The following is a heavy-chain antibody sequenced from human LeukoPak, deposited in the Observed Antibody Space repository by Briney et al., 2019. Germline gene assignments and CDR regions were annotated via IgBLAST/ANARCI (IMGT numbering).Heavy chain of an antibody. D-gene: IGHD3-22*01. V-gene: IGHV1-2*02. CDR2: INSNGGGT. CDR1: GYTFSSYY. J-gene: IGHJ4*02. CDR3: VREPHYYHSSGYKRVYYFDY. Sequence: ASVNVSCKASGYTFSSYYMHWVRQAPGQGLEWIGFINSNGGGTNYAQNLQGRITMTRDTSTSTVSMALSRLKSEDTEVYSCVREPHYYHSSGYKRVYYFDYWGQGTLVTVSS.